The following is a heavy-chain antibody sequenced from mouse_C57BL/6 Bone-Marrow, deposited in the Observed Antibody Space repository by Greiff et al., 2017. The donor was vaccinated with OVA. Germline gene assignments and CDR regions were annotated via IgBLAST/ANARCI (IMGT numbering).Heavy chain of an antibody. CDR3: ARVAITTVVEAFAY. V-gene: IGHV1-18*01. J-gene: IGHJ3*01. D-gene: IGHD1-1*01. CDR2: INPNNGGT. CDR1: GYTFTDYN. Sequence: SGPELVKPGASVKIPCKASGYTFTDYNMDWVKQSHGKSLEWIGDINPNNGGTIYNQKFKGKATLTVDKSSSTAYMELRSLTSDDNAVYYCARVAITTVVEAFAYWGQGTLVTVSA.